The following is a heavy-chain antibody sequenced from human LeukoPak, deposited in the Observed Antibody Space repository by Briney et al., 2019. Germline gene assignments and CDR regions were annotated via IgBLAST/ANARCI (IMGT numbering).Heavy chain of an antibody. CDR3: ARGLGDYNTDWFPVSGY. CDR2: MNPGSGDT. V-gene: IGHV1-8*01. CDR1: GYTFTTHD. J-gene: IGHJ4*02. Sequence: ASVKVSCKASGYTFTTHDLTWVRQSTGQGLEWMGWMNPGSGDTAYAQKFQGRVAMTRDTSMSTAYMELSSLGSEDTAIYYCARGLGDYNTDWFPVSGYWGQGTPVTVSS. D-gene: IGHD3-9*01.